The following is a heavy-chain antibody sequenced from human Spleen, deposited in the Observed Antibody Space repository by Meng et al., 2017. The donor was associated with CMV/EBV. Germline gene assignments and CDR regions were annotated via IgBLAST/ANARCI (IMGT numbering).Heavy chain of an antibody. J-gene: IGHJ3*02. V-gene: IGHV1-46*01. D-gene: IGHD2-2*02. CDR1: GYTFTSYY. CDR2: INPSGDST. Sequence: ASVKVSCKASGYTFTSYYMHWVRQAPGQGLEWMGIINPSGDSTTYPQKFQGRVTVTRDTSTSTVYMYLNSLRSEDTAVYYCAREVVVPAAIQVGPAFDIWGQGTMVTVSS. CDR3: AREVVVPAAIQVGPAFDI.